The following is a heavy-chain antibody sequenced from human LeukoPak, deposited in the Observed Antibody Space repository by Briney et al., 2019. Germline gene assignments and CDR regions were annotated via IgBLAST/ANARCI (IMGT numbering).Heavy chain of an antibody. V-gene: IGHV3-30*03. CDR1: GFTFSSYG. CDR2: ISYDGSSK. Sequence: QAGGSLRLSCAASGFTFSSYGIHWVRQAPGKGLEWVAVISYDGSSKYYADSVKGRFTISRDNSKNTLYLQMNSLRAEDTAVYYCARDGRGGSYRGWFDPWGQGTLVTVSS. D-gene: IGHD1-26*01. CDR3: ARDGRGGSYRGWFDP. J-gene: IGHJ5*02.